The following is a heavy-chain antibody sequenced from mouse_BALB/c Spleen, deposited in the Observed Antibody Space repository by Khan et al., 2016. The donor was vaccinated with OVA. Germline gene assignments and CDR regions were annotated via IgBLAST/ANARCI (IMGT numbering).Heavy chain of an antibody. CDR1: GFTFSTYG. V-gene: IGHV5-6*01. CDR3: ARLAYYYDSEGFAY. CDR2: VSTGGHYT. J-gene: IGHJ3*01. D-gene: IGHD1-1*01. Sequence: EVALVESGGDIVKPGGSLKLSCAASGFTFSTYGMSWVRQTPDKSLEWVATVSTGGHYTYYTDTVKGRFTISRDNAKNTLYLQMSSLRSEDTAMFYCARLAYYYDSEGFAYWDRGTLGTVYA.